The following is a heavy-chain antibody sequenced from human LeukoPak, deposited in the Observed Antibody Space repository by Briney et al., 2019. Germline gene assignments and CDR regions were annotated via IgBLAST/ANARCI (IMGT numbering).Heavy chain of an antibody. CDR2: IYTSGST. Sequence: SETLSLTYTVSACSISSYYWSWIRQPAGKGLEWIGRIYTSGSTNYNPSLKSRVTMSVDTSKNQFSLKLSSVTAADTAVYYCAREGYNYDSSGYYLFDYWGQGTLVTVSS. CDR1: ACSISSYY. D-gene: IGHD3-22*01. J-gene: IGHJ4*02. V-gene: IGHV4-4*07. CDR3: AREGYNYDSSGYYLFDY.